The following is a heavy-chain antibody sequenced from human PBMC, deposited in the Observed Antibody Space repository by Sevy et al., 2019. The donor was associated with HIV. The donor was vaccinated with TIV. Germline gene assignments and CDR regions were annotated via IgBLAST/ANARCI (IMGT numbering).Heavy chain of an antibody. CDR2: IYTSGST. CDR3: ARVGFNGDDYYMDV. V-gene: IGHV4-61*02. CDR1: GGSISSGSYY. Sequence: SETLSLTCTVSGGSISSGSYYWSWIRQPAGKGLEWIGRIYTSGSTNYHPSLKSRVTISVDTSKNQFSLKLSSVTAADTAVYYCARVGFNGDDYYMDVWGKGTTVTVSS. D-gene: IGHD4-17*01. J-gene: IGHJ6*03.